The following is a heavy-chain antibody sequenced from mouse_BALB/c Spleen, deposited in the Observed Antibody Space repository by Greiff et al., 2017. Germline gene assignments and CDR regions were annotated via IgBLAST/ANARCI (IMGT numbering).Heavy chain of an antibody. CDR2: ISYSGST. CDR3: ARYNGNYVAWFAY. V-gene: IGHV3-8*02. D-gene: IGHD2-1*01. CDR1: GDSITSGY. J-gene: IGHJ3*01. Sequence: EVQLKESGPSLVKPSQTLSLTCSVTGDSITSGYWNWIRKFPGNKLEYMGYISYSGSTYYNPSLKSRISITRDTSKNQYYLQLNSVTTEDTATYYCARYNGNYVAWFAYWGQGTLVTVSA.